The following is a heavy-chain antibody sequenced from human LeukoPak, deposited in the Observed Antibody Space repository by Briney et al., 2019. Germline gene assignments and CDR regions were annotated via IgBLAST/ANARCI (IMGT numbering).Heavy chain of an antibody. CDR2: IYYSGST. Sequence: PSETLSLTCTVSGSSISSSSYYWGWIRQPPGKGLEWIGSIYYSGSTYYNPSLKSRVTISVDTSKNQFSLKLSSVTAADTAVYYCARNYDGSGSLDYWGQGSLVTVSS. CDR1: GSSISSSSYY. CDR3: ARNYDGSGSLDY. J-gene: IGHJ4*02. V-gene: IGHV4-39*01. D-gene: IGHD3-10*01.